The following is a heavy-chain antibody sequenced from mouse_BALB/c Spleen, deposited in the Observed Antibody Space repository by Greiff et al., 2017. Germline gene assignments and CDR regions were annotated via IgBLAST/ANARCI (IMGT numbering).Heavy chain of an antibody. CDR1: GFTFSSYA. CDR3: ARDGSRYFDY. CDR2: ISSGGST. J-gene: IGHJ2*01. V-gene: IGHV5-6-5*01. Sequence: EVKLVESGGGLVKPGGSLKLSCAASGFTFSSYAMSWVRQTPEKRLEWVASISSGGSTYYPDSVKGRFTISRDNARNILYLQMSSLRSEDTAMYYCARDGSRYFDYWGQGTTLTVSS. D-gene: IGHD1-1*01.